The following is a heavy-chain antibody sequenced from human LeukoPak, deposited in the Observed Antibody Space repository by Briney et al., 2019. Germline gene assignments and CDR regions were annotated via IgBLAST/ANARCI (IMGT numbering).Heavy chain of an antibody. Sequence: GASVKVSCKASGYTFTSYGISWVRQAPGQGLEWMGWISAYNGNTNYAQKLQGRVTMTTDTSTSTAYMELRSLRSDDTAVYYCASFGLDYYDSSGYSSWGQGTLVTVSS. D-gene: IGHD3-22*01. CDR1: GYTFTSYG. CDR3: ASFGLDYYDSSGYSS. CDR2: ISAYNGNT. V-gene: IGHV1-18*01. J-gene: IGHJ4*02.